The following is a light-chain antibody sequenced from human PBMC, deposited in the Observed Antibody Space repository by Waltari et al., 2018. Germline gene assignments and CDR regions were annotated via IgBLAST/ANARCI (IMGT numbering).Light chain of an antibody. CDR3: SAWDDSLNGPV. Sequence: QSVLTQPPSVSEAPRQRVTISCSGSRSNIGNNVVNWYQQPPGKAPKLLLYYDDLLPSGVSDRFSGSKSGTSASLAISGIQYEDEADYYCSAWDDSLNGPVFGGGTKLTVL. J-gene: IGLJ2*01. CDR1: RSNIGNNV. V-gene: IGLV1-36*01. CDR2: YDD.